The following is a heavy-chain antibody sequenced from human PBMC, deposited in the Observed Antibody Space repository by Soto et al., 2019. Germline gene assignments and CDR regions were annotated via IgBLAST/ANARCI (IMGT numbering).Heavy chain of an antibody. J-gene: IGHJ4*02. CDR2: IRSKTNSYAT. D-gene: IGHD6-19*01. Sequence: EGQLVESGGGLVQPGGSLKLSCAASGFTFGGSAMHWVRQASGKGLEWVGHIRSKTNSYATAYAESVKGRFTISRDDSMTTAYLQMNRLKTEGTAVYFCTRQTDAVQWLVVPTDYNFDSWGQGTRVTVSS. V-gene: IGHV3-73*02. CDR3: TRQTDAVQWLVVPTDYNFDS. CDR1: GFTFGGSA.